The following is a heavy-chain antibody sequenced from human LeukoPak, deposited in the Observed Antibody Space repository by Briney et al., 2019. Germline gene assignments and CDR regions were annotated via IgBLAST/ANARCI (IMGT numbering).Heavy chain of an antibody. V-gene: IGHV4-34*01. Sequence: SETLSLTCAVYGGSFSGYYWSWIRQPPGKGLEWIGEINHSGSTNYNPPLKSRVTISVDTSKNQFSLKLSSVTAADTAVYYCARLYVLRYFDWLFQHWFDPWGQGTLVTVSS. CDR2: INHSGST. D-gene: IGHD3-9*01. CDR3: ARLYVLRYFDWLFQHWFDP. J-gene: IGHJ5*02. CDR1: GGSFSGYY.